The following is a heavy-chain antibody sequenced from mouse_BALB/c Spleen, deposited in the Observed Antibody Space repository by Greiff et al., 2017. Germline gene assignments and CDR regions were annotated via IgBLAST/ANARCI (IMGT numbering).Heavy chain of an antibody. J-gene: IGHJ4*01. D-gene: IGHD1-1*01. CDR3: AYYCGSSYPYYAMDY. V-gene: IGHV1S45*01. CDR2: IKPYYGYT. Sequence: EVQLVESGAELVRPGASVKISCKASGYSFTNHHINWVQQRPGQGLDWIGYIKPYYGYTSYNQKFNGKATLTVDKSSSTAYNELSSLTSEHSAVYYCAYYCGSSYPYYAMDYWGQGTSVTVSS. CDR1: GYSFTNHH.